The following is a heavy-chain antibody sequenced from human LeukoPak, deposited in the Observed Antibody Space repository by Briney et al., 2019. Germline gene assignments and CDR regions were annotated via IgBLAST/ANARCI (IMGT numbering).Heavy chain of an antibody. Sequence: GGSLRLSCAASGIRFTTHWMNWVRQAPGKGLEWVASIRQDGGEKKYVDSVKSRFTISRDLAQNSLFLQMNSLRAEDTAVYYCASAYASYDFWSGYENFDFWGQGTLVTASS. D-gene: IGHD3-3*01. J-gene: IGHJ4*02. V-gene: IGHV3-7*01. CDR3: ASAYASYDFWSGYENFDF. CDR2: IRQDGGEK. CDR1: GIRFTTHW.